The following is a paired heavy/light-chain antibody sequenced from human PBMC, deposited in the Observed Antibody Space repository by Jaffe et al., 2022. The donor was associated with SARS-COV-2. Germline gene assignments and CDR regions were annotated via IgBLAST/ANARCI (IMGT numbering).Light chain of an antibody. J-gene: IGKJ3*01. V-gene: IGKV3-20*01. Sequence: EIVLTQSPGTLSLSPGERATLSCRASQSVSSSFLAWYQQKPGQAPRLLIYGASSRATGIPDRFSGSGSGTDFTLTITRLEPEDFAVYYCQQYDSSLFTFGPGTKVDVK. CDR3: QQYDSSLFT. CDR1: QSVSSSF. CDR2: GAS.
Heavy chain of an antibody. Sequence: QVQLVQSGAEVKEPGASVKVSCQASGYTFTNYYIHWVRQAPGQGLEWLGWINPNSGGTNYAQKFQGRVTMTRDTSISTAYLELSRLKSDGTAVYYCARDRYTSGYRFFDFWGQGTLVTVSS. CDR3: ARDRYTSGYRFFDF. CDR2: INPNSGGT. V-gene: IGHV1-2*02. D-gene: IGHD5-18*01. J-gene: IGHJ4*02. CDR1: GYTFTNYY.